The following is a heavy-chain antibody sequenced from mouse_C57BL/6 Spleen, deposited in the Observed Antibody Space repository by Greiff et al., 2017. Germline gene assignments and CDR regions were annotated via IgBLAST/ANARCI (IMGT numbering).Heavy chain of an antibody. CDR1: GYTFTSYW. D-gene: IGHD1-1*01. Sequence: QVQLQQPGAELVKPGASVKLSCKASGYTFTSYWMQWVKQRPGQGLEWIGKIDPSDSYTNYNQKFKGKATLTVDTSSSTAYMQLSSLTSEDSAVYYCAGGLFDYGSSYDYWGQGTTLTVSS. CDR2: IDPSDSYT. V-gene: IGHV1-50*01. J-gene: IGHJ2*01. CDR3: AGGLFDYGSSYDY.